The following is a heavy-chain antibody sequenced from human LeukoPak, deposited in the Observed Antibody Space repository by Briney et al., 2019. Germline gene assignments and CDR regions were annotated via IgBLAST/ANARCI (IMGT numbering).Heavy chain of an antibody. Sequence: GGSLRLSCAASGFTFSSYAMSWVRQAPGKGLEWVSAISGSGGSTYYADSVKGRFTISRDNSKNTLYLQMNSLRAEDTAVYYCAKAPLGDDSSGYYYRWGQGTLVTVSS. CDR3: AKAPLGDDSSGYYYR. CDR2: ISGSGGST. J-gene: IGHJ4*02. V-gene: IGHV3-23*01. D-gene: IGHD3-22*01. CDR1: GFTFSSYA.